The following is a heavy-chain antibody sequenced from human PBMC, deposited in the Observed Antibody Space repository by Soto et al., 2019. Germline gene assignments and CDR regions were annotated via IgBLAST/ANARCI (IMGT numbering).Heavy chain of an antibody. D-gene: IGHD5-12*01. CDR1: GFTFSSYG. J-gene: IGHJ4*02. CDR2: IWYDGSNK. Sequence: GGSLRLSCAASGFTFSSYGRHWVRQAPGKGLEWVAVIWYDGSNKYYADSVKGRFTISRDNSKNTLYLQMNSLRAEDTAAYYCARVRVGSVATLDYWGQGTLVTVSS. CDR3: ARVRVGSVATLDY. V-gene: IGHV3-33*01.